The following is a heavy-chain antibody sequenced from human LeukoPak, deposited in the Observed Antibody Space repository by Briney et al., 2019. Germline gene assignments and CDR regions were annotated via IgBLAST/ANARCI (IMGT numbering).Heavy chain of an antibody. Sequence: GASVKVSCKASGYTFTSYDINWVRQATGQGLEWMGWMNPNSGNTGYAQKFQGRVTMTRNTSISTAYMELSSLRAEDTAVYYCAKVEDSTYDFWSGYSHFDYWGQGTLVTVSS. J-gene: IGHJ4*02. CDR2: MNPNSGNT. V-gene: IGHV1-8*01. D-gene: IGHD3-3*01. CDR3: AKVEDSTYDFWSGYSHFDY. CDR1: GYTFTSYD.